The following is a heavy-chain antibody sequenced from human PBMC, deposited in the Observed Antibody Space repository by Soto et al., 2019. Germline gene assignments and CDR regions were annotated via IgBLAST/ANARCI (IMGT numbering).Heavy chain of an antibody. V-gene: IGHV4-34*01. Sequence: SETLSLTCAVYGGSFSGYYWSWIRQPPWKGLEWIGEINHSGSTNYNPSLKSRVTISVDTSKNQFSLKLSSVTAADTAVYYCARAEGITMVRGPIDGFDYWGQGTLVTVSS. CDR1: GGSFSGYY. CDR2: INHSGST. D-gene: IGHD3-10*01. J-gene: IGHJ4*02. CDR3: ARAEGITMVRGPIDGFDY.